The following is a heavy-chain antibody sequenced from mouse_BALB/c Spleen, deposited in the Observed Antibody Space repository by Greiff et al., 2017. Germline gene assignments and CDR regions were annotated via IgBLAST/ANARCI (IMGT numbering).Heavy chain of an antibody. Sequence: EVMLVESGGGLVKPGGSLKLSCAASGFTFSDYYMYWVRQTPEKRLEWVATISDGGRYTYYPDSVKGRFTISRDNAKNNLYLQMSSLKSEDTAMYYCARDGTTAEAYGGEGTLVTVSA. D-gene: IGHD1-2*01. V-gene: IGHV5-4*02. CDR1: GFTFSDYY. CDR2: ISDGGRYT. CDR3: ARDGTTAEAY. J-gene: IGHJ3*01.